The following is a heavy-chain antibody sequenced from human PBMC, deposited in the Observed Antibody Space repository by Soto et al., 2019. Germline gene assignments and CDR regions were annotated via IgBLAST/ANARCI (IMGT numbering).Heavy chain of an antibody. V-gene: IGHV4-34*01. CDR2: INHSGST. CDR1: GGSFSNYY. J-gene: IGHJ4*02. CDR3: ASLSGWLFDY. Sequence: SETLSLTCAVYGGSFSNYYLSWIRQPPGKGLEWVGEINHSGSTNYNPSLKSRVTISLDTSKKQFSLKLNSVTAADTAVYYCASLSGWLFDYWGQGILVTVSS. D-gene: IGHD6-25*01.